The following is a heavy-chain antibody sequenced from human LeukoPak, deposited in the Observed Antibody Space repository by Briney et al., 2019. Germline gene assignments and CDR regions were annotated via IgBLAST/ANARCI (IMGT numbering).Heavy chain of an antibody. CDR2: ISGSGGST. D-gene: IGHD6-13*01. CDR3: ATIAAAGTMGRYFDY. CDR1: GFTFSSYA. Sequence: GSLRLSCAASGFTFSSYAMSWVRQAPGKGLEWVSAISGSGGSTYYADSVKGRFTISRDNSKNTLYLQMNSLRAEDTAVYYCATIAAAGTMGRYFDYWGQGTLVTVSS. J-gene: IGHJ4*02. V-gene: IGHV3-23*01.